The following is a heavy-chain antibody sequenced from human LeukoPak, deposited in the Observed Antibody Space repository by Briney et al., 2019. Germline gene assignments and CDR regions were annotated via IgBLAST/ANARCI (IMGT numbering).Heavy chain of an antibody. CDR2: IYHSGST. D-gene: IGHD3-22*01. Sequence: PSGTLSLTCAVSGGSISSSNWWSWVRQPPGKGLGWIGEIYHSGSTNYNPSLKSRVTISVDKSKNQFSLKLSSVTAADTAVSYCASFPYYYDSSGYFWFDPWGQGTLVTVSS. CDR3: ASFPYYYDSSGYFWFDP. V-gene: IGHV4-4*02. CDR1: GGSISSSNW. J-gene: IGHJ5*02.